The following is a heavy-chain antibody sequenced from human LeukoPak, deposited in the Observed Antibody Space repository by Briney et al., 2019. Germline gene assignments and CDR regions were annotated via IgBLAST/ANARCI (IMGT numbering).Heavy chain of an antibody. CDR1: GFTFSSYG. D-gene: IGHD6-19*01. Sequence: PVGSLRLSCAASGFTFSSYGMHWVRQAPGKGLEWVAVISYDGSIKYYADSVKGRFTISRDNSKNTLYLQMNSLRAEDTAVYYCAKDGPIAVAGTGGGAFDIWGQGTMFTVSS. V-gene: IGHV3-30*18. CDR3: AKDGPIAVAGTGGGAFDI. J-gene: IGHJ3*02. CDR2: ISYDGSIK.